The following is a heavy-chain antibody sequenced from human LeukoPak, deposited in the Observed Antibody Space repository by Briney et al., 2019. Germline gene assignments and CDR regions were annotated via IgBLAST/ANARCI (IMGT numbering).Heavy chain of an antibody. D-gene: IGHD6-19*01. Sequence: GGSLRLSCAASGFTFSSYSMNWVRQAPGKGLEWVSYISSSSSTIYYADSVKGRFTISRDNAKNSLYLQMNSLGAEDTAVYYCARPIAVAGFLYYYYYGMDVWGQGTTVTVSS. CDR1: GFTFSSYS. V-gene: IGHV3-48*01. J-gene: IGHJ6*02. CDR2: ISSSSSTI. CDR3: ARPIAVAGFLYYYYYGMDV.